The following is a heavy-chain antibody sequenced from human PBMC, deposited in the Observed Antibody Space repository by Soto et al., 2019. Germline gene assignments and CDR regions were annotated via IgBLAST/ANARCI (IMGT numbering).Heavy chain of an antibody. CDR3: ARMTTVVTPDAFDI. D-gene: IGHD4-17*01. CDR2: IFSNDEK. CDR1: GFSLSNARMG. Sequence: QVTLKESGPVLVKPTETLTLTCTVSGFSLSNARMGVSWIRQPPGKALEWLAHIFSNDEKSYSTSLKSRLTIXKXTXXSQVVLTMTNMDPVDTATYYCARMTTVVTPDAFDIWGQGTMVTVSS. V-gene: IGHV2-26*01. J-gene: IGHJ3*02.